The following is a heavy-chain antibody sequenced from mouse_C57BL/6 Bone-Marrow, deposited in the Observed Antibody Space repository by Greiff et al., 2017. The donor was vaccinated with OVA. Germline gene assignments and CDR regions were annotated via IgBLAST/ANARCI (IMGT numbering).Heavy chain of an antibody. CDR2: IWRGGST. CDR3: AKNFYYGSSYENYAMDY. J-gene: IGHJ4*01. CDR1: GFSLTSYG. Sequence: VKLMESGPGLVQPSQSLSITCTVSGFSLTSYGVHWVRQSPGKGLEWLGVIWRGGSTDYNAAFMSRLSITKDNSKSQVFFKMNSLQADDTAIYYCAKNFYYGSSYENYAMDYWGQGTSVTVSS. D-gene: IGHD1-1*01. V-gene: IGHV2-5*01.